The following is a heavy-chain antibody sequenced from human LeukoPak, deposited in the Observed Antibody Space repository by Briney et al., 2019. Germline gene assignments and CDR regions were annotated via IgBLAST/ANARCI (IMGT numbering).Heavy chain of an antibody. CDR3: TTDRYFDH. J-gene: IGHJ4*02. CDR2: LKSKTDGETA. Sequence: PGGSLRLSCAASGFTFSNACMNWVRQAPGKGLEWVGRLKSKTDGETADYAAPVKGRFTISRDDSKNTLYLQMSSLKAEDTAVYYCTTDRYFDHLGQGTLVTVSS. CDR1: GFTFSNAC. V-gene: IGHV3-15*01.